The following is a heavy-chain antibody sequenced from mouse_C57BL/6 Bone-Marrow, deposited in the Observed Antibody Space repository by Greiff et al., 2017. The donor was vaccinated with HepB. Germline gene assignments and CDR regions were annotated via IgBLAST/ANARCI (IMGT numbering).Heavy chain of an antibody. Sequence: VQRVESGAELVRPGTSVKMSCKASGYTFTNYWIGWAKQRPGHGLEWIGDIYPGGGYTNYNEKFKGKATLTADKSSSTAYMQFSSLTSEDSAIYYCARSPYDYGGYFDVWGTGTTVTVSS. D-gene: IGHD2-4*01. V-gene: IGHV1-63*01. CDR3: ARSPYDYGGYFDV. CDR2: IYPGGGYT. CDR1: GYTFTNYW. J-gene: IGHJ1*03.